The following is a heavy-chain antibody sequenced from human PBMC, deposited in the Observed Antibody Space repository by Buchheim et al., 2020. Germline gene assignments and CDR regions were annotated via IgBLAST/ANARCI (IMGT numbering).Heavy chain of an antibody. D-gene: IGHD1-26*01. V-gene: IGHV4-31*03. CDR3: AREKYRVGYFDY. Sequence: QVQLQESGPGLVKPSQTLSLTCTVSGGSISSGGYYWSWIRQHPGKGLEWSGYIYDSGSTDYNPSLKSRVTISVDTTKNQVSLKLSSVTAADTAVYYCAREKYRVGYFDYWGQGTL. CDR1: GGSISSGGYY. J-gene: IGHJ4*02. CDR2: IYDSGST.